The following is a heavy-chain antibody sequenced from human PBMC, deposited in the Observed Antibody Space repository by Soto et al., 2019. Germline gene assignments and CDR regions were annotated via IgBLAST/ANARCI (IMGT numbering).Heavy chain of an antibody. CDR1: GFTFSDNF. J-gene: IGHJ6*02. CDR2: ATNKANSYIT. CDR3: AREHRIGPYYYGLDV. Sequence: EVQLVESGGGLVQPGGSLRLSCAASGFTFSDNFMDWVRQAPGKGLEWVGRATNKANSYITEYAASVKGRFTISRDDSKNSRYLQMDGLKTEDEPVYYCAREHRIGPYYYGLDVWGRGTTVTVPS. V-gene: IGHV3-72*01. D-gene: IGHD1-26*01.